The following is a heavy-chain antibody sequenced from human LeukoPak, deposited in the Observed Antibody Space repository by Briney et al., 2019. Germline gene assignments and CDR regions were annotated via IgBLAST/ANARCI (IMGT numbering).Heavy chain of an antibody. D-gene: IGHD6-19*01. CDR3: AKESYSSGWYPYYFDY. CDR2: ISWNSGSI. CDR1: GFTFDDYA. Sequence: GRSLRLSCAASGFTFDDYAMHWVRQAPGKGLEWVSGISWNSGSIGYADSVKGRLTISRDNAKNSLYLQMNSLRAEDTALYYCAKESYSSGWYPYYFDYWGQGTLVTVSS. V-gene: IGHV3-9*01. J-gene: IGHJ4*02.